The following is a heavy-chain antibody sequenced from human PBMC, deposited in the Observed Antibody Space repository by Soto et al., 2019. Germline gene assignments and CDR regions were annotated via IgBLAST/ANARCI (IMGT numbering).Heavy chain of an antibody. J-gene: IGHJ1*01. CDR3: ARGGKIVSGSYPQQSAEYFQH. D-gene: IGHD1-26*01. CDR1: GGSVSSGSYY. V-gene: IGHV4-61*01. Sequence: SETLSLTCTVSGGSVSSGSYYWSWIRQPPGKGLEWIGYIYYSGSTNYNPSLKSRVTISVDTSKNQFSLKLSSVTAADTAVYYCARGGKIVSGSYPQQSAEYFQHWGQGTLVTVSS. CDR2: IYYSGST.